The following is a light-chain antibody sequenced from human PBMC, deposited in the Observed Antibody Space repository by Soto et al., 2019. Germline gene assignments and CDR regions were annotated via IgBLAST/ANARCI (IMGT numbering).Light chain of an antibody. CDR3: QQYGSSRWT. V-gene: IGKV3-20*01. CDR1: QSVSSSY. CDR2: GAS. Sequence: EIVLTPSPGTLSLSPGESTTLSCRASQSVSSSYLAWYQQKPGQAPRLLIYGASSRATGIPDRFSGSGSGTDFTLTISRLEPEDFAVYYCQQYGSSRWTFGQGTNVDIK. J-gene: IGKJ1*01.